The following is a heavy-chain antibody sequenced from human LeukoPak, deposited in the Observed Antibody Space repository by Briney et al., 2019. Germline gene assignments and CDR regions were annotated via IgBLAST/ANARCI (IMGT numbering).Heavy chain of an antibody. D-gene: IGHD6-6*01. CDR1: GGSISSSSYY. J-gene: IGHJ5*02. CDR2: IYCSGST. Sequence: SETLSLTCTVSGGSISSSSYYWGWIRQPPGKGLEWIGSIYCSGSTYYKPSLKSRVTIYVDTSKNQFSLKLNSVTAADTAAYYCARLFDSSSSPDWFDPWGQGTLVTVSS. CDR3: ARLFDSSSSPDWFDP. V-gene: IGHV4-39*01.